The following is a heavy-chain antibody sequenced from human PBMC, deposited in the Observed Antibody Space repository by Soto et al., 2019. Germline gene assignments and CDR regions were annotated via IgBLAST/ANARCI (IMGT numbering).Heavy chain of an antibody. J-gene: IGHJ4*02. Sequence: SETLSLTCTVSGGSISSGNYYWSWIRQHPGKGLEWIGYIYYSGSTSYNPSLKSRVTISVDTSKNHFSLKLSSVTAADTAVYYCARVPRRYGEGPYYFDYWGQGTLVTVSS. CDR3: ARVPRRYGEGPYYFDY. CDR2: IYYSGST. CDR1: GGSISSGNYY. V-gene: IGHV4-31*03. D-gene: IGHD4-17*01.